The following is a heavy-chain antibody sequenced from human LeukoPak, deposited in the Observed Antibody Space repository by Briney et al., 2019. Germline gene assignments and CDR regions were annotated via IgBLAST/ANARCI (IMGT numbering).Heavy chain of an antibody. D-gene: IGHD6-19*01. CDR1: GGSISSYY. J-gene: IGHJ4*02. CDR2: IYYSGST. CDR3: ARDQRSSGWYFDY. V-gene: IGHV4-59*01. Sequence: SETLSLTCTVSGGSISSYYWSWIRQPPGKGLEWTGYIYYSGSTNYNPSLKSRVTISVDTSKNQFSLKLSSVTAADTAVYYCARDQRSSGWYFDYWGQGTLVTVSS.